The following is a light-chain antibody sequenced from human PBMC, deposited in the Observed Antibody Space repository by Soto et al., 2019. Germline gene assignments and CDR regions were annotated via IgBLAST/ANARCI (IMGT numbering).Light chain of an antibody. J-gene: IGKJ4*01. CDR3: QQYGSSRFT. CDR2: GAS. V-gene: IGKV3-20*01. CDR1: QSGSSSY. Sequence: EIVLTQSPGTLSLSPGERATLSCRASQSGSSSYLAWYQQKPGQAPRLLIYGASSRATGIPDRFSGSGSGTDFTLTISRLEPEDFAVYYCQQYGSSRFTFGGGTKVELK.